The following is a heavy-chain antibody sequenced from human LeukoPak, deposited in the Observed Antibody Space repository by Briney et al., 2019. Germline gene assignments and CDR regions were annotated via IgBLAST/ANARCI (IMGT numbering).Heavy chain of an antibody. V-gene: IGHV4-39*07. J-gene: IGHJ4*02. Sequence: SETLSLTCTVSGGSISSSSYYWGWIRQPPGKGLEWIGSIYYSGSTYYNPSLKSRVTISVDTSKNQFSLKLSSVTAADTAVYYCARESIAAAGTPRLFDYWGQGTLVTVSS. CDR2: IYYSGST. CDR1: GGSISSSSYY. D-gene: IGHD6-13*01. CDR3: ARESIAAAGTPRLFDY.